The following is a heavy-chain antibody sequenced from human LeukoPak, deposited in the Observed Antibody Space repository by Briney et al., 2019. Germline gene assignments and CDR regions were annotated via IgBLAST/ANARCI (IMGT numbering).Heavy chain of an antibody. D-gene: IGHD2-2*01. Sequence: GGSLRLSCAASGFTFSSYSMNWVRQAPGKGLEWVSYISSSSSTIYYADSVKGRFTISRGNAKNSLYLQMNSLRAEDTAVYYCARGYCSSTSCPGDYWGQGTLVTVSS. J-gene: IGHJ4*02. CDR1: GFTFSSYS. V-gene: IGHV3-48*01. CDR3: ARGYCSSTSCPGDY. CDR2: ISSSSSTI.